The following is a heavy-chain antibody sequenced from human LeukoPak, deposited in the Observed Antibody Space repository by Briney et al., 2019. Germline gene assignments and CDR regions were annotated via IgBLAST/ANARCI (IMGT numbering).Heavy chain of an antibody. J-gene: IGHJ5*02. Sequence: GASVKVSCKVSGYTLTELSMHWVRQAPGQGLEWMGWISAYNGNTNYAQKLQGRVTMTTDTSTSTAYMELRSLRSDDTAVYYCARGYSYDILTGYPETPWFDPWGQGTLVTVSS. CDR3: ARGYSYDILTGYPETPWFDP. D-gene: IGHD3-9*01. CDR2: ISAYNGNT. CDR1: GYTLTELS. V-gene: IGHV1-18*01.